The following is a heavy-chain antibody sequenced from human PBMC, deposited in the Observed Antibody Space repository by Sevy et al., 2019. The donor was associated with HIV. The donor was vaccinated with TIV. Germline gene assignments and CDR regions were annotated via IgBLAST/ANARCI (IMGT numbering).Heavy chain of an antibody. V-gene: IGHV1-2*02. CDR1: GYTFTGYY. Sequence: ASVKVSCKASGYTFTGYYMQWVRQAPGQGLEWMGWIIPDSGGTNCAQKFQGRITMTRDTSISTAYLELNRLRSDDMAVYYCARDPNDILNEHAFDIWGQGTVVTVSS. CDR3: ARDPNDILNEHAFDI. D-gene: IGHD3-9*01. J-gene: IGHJ3*02. CDR2: IIPDSGGT.